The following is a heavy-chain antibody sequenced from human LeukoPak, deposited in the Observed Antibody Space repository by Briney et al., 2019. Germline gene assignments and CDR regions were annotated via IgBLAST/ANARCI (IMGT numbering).Heavy chain of an antibody. CDR1: GFTFRSFT. Sequence: GVSLGLSCVASGFTFRSFTMNWVRQTPGKGLEWVSALSGSGGSAYYADSVKGRFTISRDNSQNTLYLQMNSLRAEDTAVYYCAKDRLLWHWGQGTLVTVSS. V-gene: IGHV3-23*01. CDR3: AKDRLLWH. J-gene: IGHJ4*02. CDR2: LSGSGGSA. D-gene: IGHD2-21*01.